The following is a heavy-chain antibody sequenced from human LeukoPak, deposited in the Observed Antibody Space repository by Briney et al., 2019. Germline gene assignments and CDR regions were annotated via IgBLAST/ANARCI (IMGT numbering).Heavy chain of an antibody. V-gene: IGHV1-2*02. Sequence: ASVKVSCKASGYTFTGYFMHWVRQAPGQGLEWMGWINPNSGGTNYAQKFQGRVTMTRDTSISTAYMELSRLRSDDTAVYYCARDGGIAARQVNWFDPWGQGTLVTVSS. CDR3: ARDGGIAARQVNWFDP. CDR2: INPNSGGT. J-gene: IGHJ5*02. CDR1: GYTFTGYF. D-gene: IGHD6-6*01.